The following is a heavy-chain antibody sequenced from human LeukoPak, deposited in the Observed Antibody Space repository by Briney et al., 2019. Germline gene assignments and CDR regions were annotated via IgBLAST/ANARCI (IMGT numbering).Heavy chain of an antibody. CDR2: IYPGDSDT. J-gene: IGHJ4*02. V-gene: IGHV5-51*01. CDR3: ARRSSSSWAFDY. Sequence: GESLKISCKGSGYNFTSYWIGWVRQMPGEGLGWMGIIYPGDSDTRYSPSFQGQVTISVDKSISTAFLQWSSLKASDTAMYYCARRSSSSWAFDYWGQGTLVTVSS. CDR1: GYNFTSYW. D-gene: IGHD6-13*01.